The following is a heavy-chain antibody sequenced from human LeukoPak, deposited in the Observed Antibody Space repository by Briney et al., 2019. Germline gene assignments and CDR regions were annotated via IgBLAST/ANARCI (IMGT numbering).Heavy chain of an antibody. CDR3: ATDLRLAYYGMDV. J-gene: IGHJ6*02. CDR1: GYTLTELS. D-gene: IGHD3-9*01. V-gene: IGHV1-24*01. Sequence: ASVKVSCKVSGYTLTELSMHWVRQAPGKGLEWMGGFDPEDGETIYAQKFQGRVTMTEDTSTDTACMELSSLRSEDTAVYCCATDLRLAYYGMDVWGQGTTVTVSS. CDR2: FDPEDGET.